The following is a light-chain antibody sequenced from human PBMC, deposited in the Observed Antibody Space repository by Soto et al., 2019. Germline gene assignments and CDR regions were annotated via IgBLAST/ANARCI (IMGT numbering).Light chain of an antibody. CDR1: SSNIGAGYD. CDR3: QSYDSSLSGSDV. Sequence: QSVLTQPPSVSGAPGQRVTISCTGSSSNIGAGYDVHWYQQFPGTAPKLLIFGDSNRPSGVPDRFSGSKSCTSASLAITGLQTDDEADYYCQSYDSSLSGSDVFGTGTKLTVL. V-gene: IGLV1-40*01. CDR2: GDS. J-gene: IGLJ1*01.